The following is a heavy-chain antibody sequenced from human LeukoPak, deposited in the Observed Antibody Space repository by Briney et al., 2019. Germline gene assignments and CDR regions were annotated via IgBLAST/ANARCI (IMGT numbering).Heavy chain of an antibody. CDR2: ISWNSGTR. J-gene: IGHJ3*02. V-gene: IGHV3-9*03. CDR1: GFTFHDYA. CDR3: AKDRTEGPLDAFDI. Sequence: GGSLRLSCAASGFTFHDYAMHWVRQAPGKGLEWVSGISWNSGTRVYADSVKGRFTISRDNAKNSLYLQMDSLRAADMAFYYCAKDRTEGPLDAFDIWGQGTMVTVSS. D-gene: IGHD1-14*01.